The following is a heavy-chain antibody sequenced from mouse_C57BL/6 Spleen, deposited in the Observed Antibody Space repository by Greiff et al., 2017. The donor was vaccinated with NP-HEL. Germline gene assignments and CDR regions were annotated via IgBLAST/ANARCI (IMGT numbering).Heavy chain of an antibody. J-gene: IGHJ1*03. CDR2: IYPSDSET. Sequence: VQLQQPGAELVRPGSSVKLSCKASGYTFTSYWMDWVKQRPGQGLEWIGNIYPSDSETHYNQKFKDKATLTVDKSSSTAYMQLSSLTSDDSAVYYCARRDGSSFYWYFDVWGTGTTVTVSS. V-gene: IGHV1-61*01. D-gene: IGHD1-1*01. CDR3: ARRDGSSFYWYFDV. CDR1: GYTFTSYW.